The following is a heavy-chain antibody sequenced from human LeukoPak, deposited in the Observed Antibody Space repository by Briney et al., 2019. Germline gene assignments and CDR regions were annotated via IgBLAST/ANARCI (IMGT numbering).Heavy chain of an antibody. D-gene: IGHD2-2*01. V-gene: IGHV3-23*01. CDR3: AKDPRSSSTKYGMDV. CDR2: ISGSGGGT. Sequence: PSETLSLTCTVSGGSISRYYWTWVRQAPGKGLEWVSTISGSGGGTYYADSVKGRFTISRDNSKNTVYLQMNTLRAEDTAVYYCAKDPRSSSTKYGMDVWGQGTTVTVSS. J-gene: IGHJ6*02. CDR1: GGSISRYY.